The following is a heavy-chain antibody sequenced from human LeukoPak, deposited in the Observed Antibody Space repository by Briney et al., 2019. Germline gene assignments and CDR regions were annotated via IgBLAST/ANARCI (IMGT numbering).Heavy chain of an antibody. CDR1: GFTFSSYA. Sequence: GISLRLSCAASGFTFSSYAMHWVRQAPGKGLEWVAVISYDGSNKYYADSVKGRFTISRNNSKNTLYLQMNSLRAEDTAVYYCARDSPDIVAAIVASNYFDYWGQGTLVTVSS. CDR3: ARDSPDIVAAIVASNYFDY. D-gene: IGHD5-12*01. CDR2: ISYDGSNK. J-gene: IGHJ4*02. V-gene: IGHV3-30*04.